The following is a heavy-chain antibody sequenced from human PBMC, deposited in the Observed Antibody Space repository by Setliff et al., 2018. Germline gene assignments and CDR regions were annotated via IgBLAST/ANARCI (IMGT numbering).Heavy chain of an antibody. D-gene: IGHD2-2*01. CDR2: INHSGST. Sequence: KTSETLSLTCTVYGASFSDYYWGWIRQPPGKGLEWIAEINHSGSTNYNPSLKSRVTISVDTSKNQFSLKLSSVTAADTAVYYCARGRMRGSCSGPSCTYDPFDIWGQGT. J-gene: IGHJ3*02. V-gene: IGHV4-34*01. CDR1: GASFSDYY. CDR3: ARGRMRGSCSGPSCTYDPFDI.